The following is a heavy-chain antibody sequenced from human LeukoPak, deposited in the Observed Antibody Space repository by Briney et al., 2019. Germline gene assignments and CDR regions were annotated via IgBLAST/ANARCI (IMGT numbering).Heavy chain of an antibody. D-gene: IGHD6-6*01. Sequence: GESLKISCKGSGYSFTSYWISWVRQMPGKGLEWMGRIDPSDSYTNYSPSFQGHVTISADKPISTAYLQWSSLKASDTAMCYCAREYSSSSGPLDYWGQGTLVTVSS. V-gene: IGHV5-10-1*01. J-gene: IGHJ4*02. CDR3: AREYSSSSGPLDY. CDR2: IDPSDSYT. CDR1: GYSFTSYW.